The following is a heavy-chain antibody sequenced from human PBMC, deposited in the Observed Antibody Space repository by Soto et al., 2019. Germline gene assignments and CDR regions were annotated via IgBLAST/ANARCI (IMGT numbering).Heavy chain of an antibody. J-gene: IGHJ4*02. D-gene: IGHD2-15*01. Sequence: GASVKVSCKASGGTFSSYTISWVRQAPGQGLEWMGRIIPILGIANYAQKFQGRVTITADKSTSTAYMELSSLRSEDTAVYYCARGFSLPYCRGGSCSDSVFREVDYWGQGTLVTVSS. CDR1: GGTFSSYT. V-gene: IGHV1-69*02. CDR2: IIPILGIA. CDR3: ARGFSLPYCRGGSCSDSVFREVDY.